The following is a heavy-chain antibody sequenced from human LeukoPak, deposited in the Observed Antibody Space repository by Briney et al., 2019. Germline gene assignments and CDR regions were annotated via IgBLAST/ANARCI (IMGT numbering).Heavy chain of an antibody. J-gene: IGHJ3*02. D-gene: IGHD3-16*01. CDR3: ARFYGGSALDN. CDR1: GFSFSAYW. V-gene: IGHV3-74*01. CDR2: INSDGFSI. Sequence: GGSLRLSCAASGFSFSAYWMHWVRQAPGKGLVWVSRINSDGFSIAYADSVKGRFTISRDNAKDTLYLHMNSLRAEDTAVYYCARFYGGSALDNWGQGTMVTVSS.